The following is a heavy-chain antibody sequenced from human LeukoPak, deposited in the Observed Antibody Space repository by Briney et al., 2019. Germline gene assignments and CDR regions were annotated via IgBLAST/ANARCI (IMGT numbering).Heavy chain of an antibody. CDR1: GYTFTSYD. CDR3: ARAGYDFWSGYSVLDYYYMDV. V-gene: IGHV1-8*01. Sequence: ASVKVSCKASGYTFTSYDINWVRQATGQGLEWMGWMNPNSGNTGYAQKFQGRVTMTRNTSISTAYMELSSLRSEDTAVYYCARAGYDFWSGYSVLDYYYMDVWGKGTTVTVSS. J-gene: IGHJ6*03. CDR2: MNPNSGNT. D-gene: IGHD3-3*01.